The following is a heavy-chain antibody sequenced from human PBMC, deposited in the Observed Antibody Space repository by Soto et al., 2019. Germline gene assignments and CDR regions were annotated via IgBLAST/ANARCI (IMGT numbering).Heavy chain of an antibody. J-gene: IGHJ5*02. V-gene: IGHV3-23*01. Sequence: GGSLRLSCAASGFTFRSYAMSWVRQAPGKGLEWVSAISGSGGSTYYADSVKGRFTISRDNSKNTLYLQMNSLRAEDTAVYYCAKDLYSSSWFDWFDPWGQGTLVTVSS. CDR2: ISGSGGST. CDR3: AKDLYSSSWFDWFDP. D-gene: IGHD6-13*01. CDR1: GFTFRSYA.